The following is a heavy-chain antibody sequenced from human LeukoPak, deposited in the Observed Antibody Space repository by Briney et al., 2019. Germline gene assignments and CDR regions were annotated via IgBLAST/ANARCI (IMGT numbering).Heavy chain of an antibody. V-gene: IGHV4-61*05. CDR1: DGSISSSSYY. J-gene: IGHJ3*02. D-gene: IGHD3-9*01. Sequence: SETLSLTCTVSDGSISSSSYYWGWIRQPPGKGLEWIGYIYYSGSTNYNPSLKRRVTISVDTSKNQFSLKLSSVTAADTAVYYCARTFDWFRAFDIWGQGTMVTVSS. CDR3: ARTFDWFRAFDI. CDR2: IYYSGST.